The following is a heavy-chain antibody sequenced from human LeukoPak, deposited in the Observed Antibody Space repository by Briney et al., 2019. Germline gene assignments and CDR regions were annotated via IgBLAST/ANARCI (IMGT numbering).Heavy chain of an antibody. Sequence: PGGSLRLSCAASGFTFSSYSMNWVRQAPGKGLEWVANIKQDGSEKYYVDSVKGRFTISRDNAKNSLYLQMNSLRAEDTAVYYCAREDRIAVAGTDYWGQGTLVTVSS. D-gene: IGHD6-19*01. CDR1: GFTFSSYS. J-gene: IGHJ4*02. CDR2: IKQDGSEK. V-gene: IGHV3-7*01. CDR3: AREDRIAVAGTDY.